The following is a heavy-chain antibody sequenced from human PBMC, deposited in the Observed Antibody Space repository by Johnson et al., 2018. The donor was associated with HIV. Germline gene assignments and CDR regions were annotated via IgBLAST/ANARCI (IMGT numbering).Heavy chain of an antibody. CDR1: GFTFDDYA. J-gene: IGHJ3*02. CDR2: INWNGGST. CDR3: ARDLAYGDIVLVSAFDI. V-gene: IGHV3-9*01. Sequence: VQLVESGGGFIQPGRSLRLSCAASGFTFDDYAMHWVRQAPGMGLEWVSGINWNGGSTGYADSVKGRFTISRDNAKNSRYLQMNSLRAEDTALYYCARDLAYGDIVLVSAFDIWGQGTMVTVSS. D-gene: IGHD2-8*02.